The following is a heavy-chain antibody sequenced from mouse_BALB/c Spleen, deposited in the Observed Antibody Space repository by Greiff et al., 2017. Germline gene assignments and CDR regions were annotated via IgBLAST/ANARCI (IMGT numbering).Heavy chain of an antibody. CDR3: ARDPEGWYYFDY. V-gene: IGHV2-9*02. D-gene: IGHD3-2*02. CDR1: GFSLTSYG. Sequence: VKLVESGPGLVAPSQSLSITCTVSGFSLTSYGVHWVRQPPGKGLEWLGVIWAGGSTNYNSALMSRLSISKDNSKSQVFLKMNSLQTDDTAMYYCARDPEGWYYFDYWGQGTTLTVSS. J-gene: IGHJ2*01. CDR2: IWAGGST.